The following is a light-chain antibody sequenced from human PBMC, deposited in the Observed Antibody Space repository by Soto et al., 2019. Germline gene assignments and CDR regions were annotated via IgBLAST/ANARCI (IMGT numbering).Light chain of an antibody. CDR2: GAS. Sequence: EMVWPHPPAPRFFLPGEKATPSSRPIRGFASSTFAWYQQGFGQAPRLLIYGASSRATGIPDRFSGSGSGTDVTLTISRLEPEDFAVYYCQQYGSSSWTFGQGTKVEIK. J-gene: IGKJ1*01. CDR3: QQYGSSSWT. V-gene: IGKV3-20*01. CDR1: RGFASST.